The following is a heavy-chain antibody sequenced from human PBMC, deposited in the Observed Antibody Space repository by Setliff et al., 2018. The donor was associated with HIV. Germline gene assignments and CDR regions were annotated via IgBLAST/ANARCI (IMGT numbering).Heavy chain of an antibody. Sequence: SETLSLTCTVSGASNTSPYWSWIRQSPGWEREWIGYIYSTGCTNYNPSLQSRVSISMGASKNKFSLKVTSVPSADTAVYYCAKGAGFYGEDTFDYWGQGNLVTVSS. V-gene: IGHV4-59*11. CDR2: IYSTGCT. CDR1: GASNTSPY. CDR3: AKGAGFYGEDTFDY. J-gene: IGHJ4*02. D-gene: IGHD3-10*01.